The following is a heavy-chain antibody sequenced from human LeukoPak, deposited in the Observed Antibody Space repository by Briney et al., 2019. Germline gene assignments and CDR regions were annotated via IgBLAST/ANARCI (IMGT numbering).Heavy chain of an antibody. CDR3: ARNWNDVGDDAFDI. Sequence: GGSLRLSCAASGFTFSSYAMSWVRQAPGKGLEWVSVISSSGGNTYYADSVKGRFTISRDNSKNTLYLQMNSLRAEDTAVYYCARNWNDVGDDAFDIWGQGTMVTVSS. V-gene: IGHV3-23*01. CDR2: ISSSGGNT. CDR1: GFTFSSYA. J-gene: IGHJ3*02. D-gene: IGHD1-1*01.